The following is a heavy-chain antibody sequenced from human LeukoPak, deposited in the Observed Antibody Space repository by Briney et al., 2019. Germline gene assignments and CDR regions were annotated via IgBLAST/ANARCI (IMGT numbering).Heavy chain of an antibody. CDR2: IKQDGSEK. D-gene: IGHD4-11*01. CDR1: GFTFSSYW. Sequence: GGSLRLSCAASGFTFSSYWMSWVRQAPGKGLEWVANIKQDGSEKYYVDSVKGRFTISRDNAKNSLYLQMNSLRAEDTAVYYCARDSYSDYVLGAFDIWGQGTMVTVSS. V-gene: IGHV3-7*01. CDR3: ARDSYSDYVLGAFDI. J-gene: IGHJ3*02.